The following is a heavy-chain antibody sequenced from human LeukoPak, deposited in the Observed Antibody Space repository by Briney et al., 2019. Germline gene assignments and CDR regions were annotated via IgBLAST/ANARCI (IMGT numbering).Heavy chain of an antibody. CDR2: ISAYNGNT. J-gene: IGHJ6*02. Sequence: ASVKVSCKASGYTFTSYGISWVRQAPGQGLEWMGWISAYNGNTNYAQKLQGRVNMTTDTSTSTAYMELRSLRSDDTAVYYCAREGAIAVAGTHSDYGMDVWGQGTTVTVSS. V-gene: IGHV1-18*01. CDR3: AREGAIAVAGTHSDYGMDV. CDR1: GYTFTSYG. D-gene: IGHD6-19*01.